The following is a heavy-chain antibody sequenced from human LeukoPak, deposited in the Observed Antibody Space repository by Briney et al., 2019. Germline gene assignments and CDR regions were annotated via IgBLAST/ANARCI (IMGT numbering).Heavy chain of an antibody. CDR2: ISYDGSNK. Sequence: SGGSLRLSCAASGFTFSSYAMHWVRQAPGKGLEWVAVISYDGSNKYYADSVKGRFTISRDNSKNTLYLQMNSLRAEDTAVYYCARAAARPAAAFDIWGQGTMVTVSS. CDR3: ARAAARPAAAFDI. D-gene: IGHD6-6*01. CDR1: GFTFSSYA. V-gene: IGHV3-30*01. J-gene: IGHJ3*02.